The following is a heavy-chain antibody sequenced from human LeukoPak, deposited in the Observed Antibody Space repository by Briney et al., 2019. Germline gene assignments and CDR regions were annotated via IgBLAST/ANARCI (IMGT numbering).Heavy chain of an antibody. Sequence: SETLSLTCAVYGGSFSGYYWSWIRQPPGKGLEWIGEINHSGSTNYNPSLKSRVTISVDTSKNQFSLKLSSVTAADTAVYYCARGSGDTAMVGYRGQGTLVTVSS. V-gene: IGHV4-34*01. CDR3: ARGSGDTAMVGY. J-gene: IGHJ4*02. CDR1: GGSFSGYY. D-gene: IGHD5-18*01. CDR2: INHSGST.